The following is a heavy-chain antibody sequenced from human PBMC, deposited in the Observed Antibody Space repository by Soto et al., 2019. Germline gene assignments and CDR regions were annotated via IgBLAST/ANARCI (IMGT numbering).Heavy chain of an antibody. CDR2: ISGYNNNK. J-gene: IGHJ4*02. Sequence: QIQLVQSGTEVREPGASVKVSCQASGYTFTSYGIIWVRQAPGQGLELMGWISGYNNNKNYAQKYPARITMTNDKSTRKAYMELRSLRSDDTAVYYCAEVGAIAPAEGDYWGQGTLVTVSS. CDR1: GYTFTSYG. CDR3: AEVGAIAPAEGDY. V-gene: IGHV1-18*01. D-gene: IGHD6-13*01.